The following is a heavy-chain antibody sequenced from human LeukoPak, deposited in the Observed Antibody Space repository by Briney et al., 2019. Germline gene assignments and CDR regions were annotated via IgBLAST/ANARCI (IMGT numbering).Heavy chain of an antibody. D-gene: IGHD6-19*01. Sequence: GGSLRLSCAASGFTFSSYAMHWVRQAPGKGLEWVAVISYDGSNKYYADSVKGRFTVSRDNSKNTLYLQMNSLRAEDTAVYYCARDRVKAVAGTPSWFDPWGQGTLVTVSS. CDR3: ARDRVKAVAGTPSWFDP. CDR1: GFTFSSYA. J-gene: IGHJ5*02. CDR2: ISYDGSNK. V-gene: IGHV3-30-3*01.